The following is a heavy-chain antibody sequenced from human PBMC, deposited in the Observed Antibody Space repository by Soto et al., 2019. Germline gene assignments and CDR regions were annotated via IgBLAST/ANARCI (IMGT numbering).Heavy chain of an antibody. V-gene: IGHV4-31*03. CDR1: GGSLSSGTYY. CDR2: INHSGRT. J-gene: IGHJ4*02. Sequence: QVQLQESGPGLVKPSQTLSLTCTVSGGSLSSGTYYWTWIRQHPGKGLEWVGYINHSGRTYYNPSLKSRVIISEDTSKNQFSLKLRSVTAADPAVYYCASLKTGSTYYFDYWGQGTLVTVSS. D-gene: IGHD1-1*01. CDR3: ASLKTGSTYYFDY.